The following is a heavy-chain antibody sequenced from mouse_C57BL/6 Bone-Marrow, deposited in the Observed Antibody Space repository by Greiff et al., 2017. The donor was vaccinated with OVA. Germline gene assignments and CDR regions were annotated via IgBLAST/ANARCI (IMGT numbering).Heavy chain of an antibody. V-gene: IGHV1-81*01. CDR2: IYPRSGNT. CDR1: GYTFTSYG. J-gene: IGHJ4*01. D-gene: IGHD1-1*01. CDR3: ARGGYYGSFGRGAMDY. Sequence: QVQLQQSGAELARPGASVKLSCKASGYTFTSYGISWVKQRTGQGLEWIGEIYPRSGNTYYNEKFKGKATLTADKSSSTAYMELRSLTSEDSAVYFGARGGYYGSFGRGAMDYWGQGTSVTVSS.